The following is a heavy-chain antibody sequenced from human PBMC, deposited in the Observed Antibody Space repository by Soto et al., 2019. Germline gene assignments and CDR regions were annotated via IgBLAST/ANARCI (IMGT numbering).Heavy chain of an antibody. CDR2: INQDGSES. V-gene: IGHV3-7*01. D-gene: IGHD2-2*01. J-gene: IGHJ4*02. CDR3: ARPARECSSPGCAN. CDR1: GLTCSSYW. Sequence: EVQLVESGGGLVQPGGSLRLSCVVSGLTCSSYWMSWVRQAPGKGLEWVANINQDGSESYYVDSVKGRFTISRDNAKNSLYLQMTSLRAEDTAVYYCARPARECSSPGCANWGQGTLVTVSS.